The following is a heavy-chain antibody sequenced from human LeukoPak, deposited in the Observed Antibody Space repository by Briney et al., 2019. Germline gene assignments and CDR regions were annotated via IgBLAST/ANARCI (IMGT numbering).Heavy chain of an antibody. V-gene: IGHV4-39*07. J-gene: IGHJ5*02. CDR1: GDSISSSPYY. CDR3: AREEHDFWSDSRFDP. D-gene: IGHD3-3*01. Sequence: SETLSLTYTVSGDSISSSPYYWGWIRQPPGRGLEWIGNIYNSGGTYYNPSLKSRVTILVDTSKNQFSLKLNSVTAADTAVYYCAREEHDFWSDSRFDPWGQGTLVTVSS. CDR2: IYNSGGT.